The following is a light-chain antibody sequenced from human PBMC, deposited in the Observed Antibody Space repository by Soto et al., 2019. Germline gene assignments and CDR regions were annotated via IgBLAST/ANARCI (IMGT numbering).Light chain of an antibody. CDR1: QSVSSSY. CDR2: SAS. CDR3: QQHDKLPPA. V-gene: IGKV3-20*01. J-gene: IGKJ1*01. Sequence: EIVLTQSPGTLSLSPGERAILSCRASQSVSSSYLAWYQQKPGQTPRLLIYSASIRAAATPARFSGSGAGTNFSLTISSLQSEDFAVYYCQQHDKLPPAFGQGTKVDIK.